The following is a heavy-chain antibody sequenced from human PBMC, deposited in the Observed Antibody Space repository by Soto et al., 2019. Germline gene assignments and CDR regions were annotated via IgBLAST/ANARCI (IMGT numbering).Heavy chain of an antibody. D-gene: IGHD2-15*01. CDR2: IIPIFGTA. V-gene: IGHV1-69*06. CDR1: GGTFSSYA. CDR3: ARGVGYCSGGSCYPRMDV. Sequence: ASVKVSCKASGGTFSSYAISWVRQAPGQGLEWMGGIIPIFGTANYAQKFQGRVTITADKSTSTAYMELSSLRSEDTAVYYCARGVGYCSGGSCYPRMDVWGQGTTVTVSS. J-gene: IGHJ6*02.